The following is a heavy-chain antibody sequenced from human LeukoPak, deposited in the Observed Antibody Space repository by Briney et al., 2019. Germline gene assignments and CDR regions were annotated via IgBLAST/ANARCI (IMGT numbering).Heavy chain of an antibody. D-gene: IGHD2-15*01. CDR3: ARGYCSGGSCRTIDY. CDR2: INPSGGST. Sequence: ASVKVSCKASGYTFTGYYMHWVRQAPGQGLEWMGIINPSGGSTSYAQKFQGRVTMTRDMSTSTVYMELSSLRSEDTAVYYCARGYCSGGSCRTIDYWGQGTLVTVPS. CDR1: GYTFTGYY. V-gene: IGHV1-46*01. J-gene: IGHJ4*02.